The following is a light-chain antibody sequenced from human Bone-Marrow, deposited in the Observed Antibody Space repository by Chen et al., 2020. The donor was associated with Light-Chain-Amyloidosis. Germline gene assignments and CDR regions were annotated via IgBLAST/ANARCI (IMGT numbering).Light chain of an antibody. Sequence: QSALTQPASVSGSPGQSITISCTGTSGDVGTYNYVSWYQQHPGKAPKVMIYAGSNPHAGVCNRFSGSKSGNTASLTISGLQAEDEAEYYCSSFTSSSSYVFGPGTKVTVL. CDR1: SGDVGTYNY. J-gene: IGLJ1*01. CDR2: AGS. V-gene: IGLV2-14*01. CDR3: SSFTSSSSYV.